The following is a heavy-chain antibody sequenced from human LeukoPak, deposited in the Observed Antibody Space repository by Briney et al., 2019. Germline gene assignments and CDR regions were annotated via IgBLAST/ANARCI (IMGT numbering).Heavy chain of an antibody. CDR2: ITGGGRT. CDR3: ARDPNGDYIGAFDF. V-gene: IGHV3-23*01. J-gene: IGHJ3*01. CDR1: GFTFNNYA. D-gene: IGHD4-17*01. Sequence: GGSLRLSCAASGFTFNNYAMMWVRQAQGQGLEWVSAITGGGRTYYADSVKGRFTISRDNSKNTLYLQMNSLRAEDTDLYFCARDPNGDYIGAFDFLGQGTVVTVSS.